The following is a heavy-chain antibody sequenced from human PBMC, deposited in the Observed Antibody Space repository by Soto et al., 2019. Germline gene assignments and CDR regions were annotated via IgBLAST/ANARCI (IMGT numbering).Heavy chain of an antibody. V-gene: IGHV3-30*18. Sequence: QVQLVESGGGVVQPGRSLRLSCAASGFTFSSYGMHWVRQAPGKGLEWVAVISYDGSNKYYADSVKGRFTISRDNSKNTLYLQMNSLRAEDTAVYYCAKDPDYDFWSGFKYYYGMDVWGQGTTVTVSS. D-gene: IGHD3-3*01. CDR1: GFTFSSYG. CDR3: AKDPDYDFWSGFKYYYGMDV. J-gene: IGHJ6*02. CDR2: ISYDGSNK.